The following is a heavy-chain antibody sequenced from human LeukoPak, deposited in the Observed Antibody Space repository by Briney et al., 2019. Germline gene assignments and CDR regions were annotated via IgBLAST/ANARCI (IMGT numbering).Heavy chain of an antibody. D-gene: IGHD6-19*01. CDR3: VKGPRPDITVAHTVEN. CDR1: GFIFSNYA. J-gene: IGHJ4*02. CDR2: ISSRGDST. Sequence: HSGGSLRLSCAASGFIFSNYAMSWVRQVPGRGLEWVSTISSRGDSTYVADSVKGRFAISRDNSKNSLYLQMYTVRAEDTAVYYCVKGPRPDITVAHTVENWGQGTLVTVSS. V-gene: IGHV3-23*01.